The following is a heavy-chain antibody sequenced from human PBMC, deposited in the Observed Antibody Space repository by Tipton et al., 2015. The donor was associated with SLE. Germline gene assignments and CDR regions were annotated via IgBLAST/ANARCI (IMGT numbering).Heavy chain of an antibody. J-gene: IGHJ4*02. CDR2: IYHSGST. CDR1: GGSFSGYY. D-gene: IGHD3/OR15-3a*01. CDR3: ARHRDWGRGYFDY. Sequence: TLSLTCGVYGGSFSGYYWSWIRQPPGKGLEWIGEIYHSGSTYYNPPLKSRVTISVDTSKNQFSLKLSSVTAADTAVYYCARHRDWGRGYFDYWGQGTLVTVSS. V-gene: IGHV4-34*01.